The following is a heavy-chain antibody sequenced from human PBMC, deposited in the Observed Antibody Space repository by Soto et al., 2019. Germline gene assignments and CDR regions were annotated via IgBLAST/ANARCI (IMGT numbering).Heavy chain of an antibody. CDR1: GGTFSSHA. V-gene: IGHV1-69*06. Sequence: SVKVSCKASGGTFSSHAISWVRQAPGQGLESMGGIIPMFGSANFPQKLQGRVTITADKSTSTVYMELSSRRSEDTAVYYCATRAAGYGSTWYFYYGMDVWGQGTTVTVSS. J-gene: IGHJ6*02. CDR2: IIPMFGSA. D-gene: IGHD6-13*01. CDR3: ATRAAGYGSTWYFYYGMDV.